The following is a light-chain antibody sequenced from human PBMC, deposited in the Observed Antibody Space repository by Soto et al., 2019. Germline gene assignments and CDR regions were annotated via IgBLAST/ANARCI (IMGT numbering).Light chain of an antibody. V-gene: IGLV2-14*01. J-gene: IGLJ1*01. CDR1: SSDVGDYNY. Sequence: QSALTQPASVSGSPGQSITISCTGTSSDVGDYNYVSWYQQHPGKAPKLMIYDVSNRPSGVSNRFSGSKSGNTASLTISGLQSEDEADYYCSSYTSSTLLVFGTGTKVTVL. CDR3: SSYTSSTLLV. CDR2: DVS.